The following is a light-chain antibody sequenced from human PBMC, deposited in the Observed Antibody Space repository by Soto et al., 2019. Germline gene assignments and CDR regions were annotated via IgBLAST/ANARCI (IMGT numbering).Light chain of an antibody. CDR1: QSVSSTF. Sequence: EIVLTQSPGTLSLSPGDSATLSCRASQSVSSTFLAWYQHKPGRPPRLLIHGASSRATGIPDRFTGSGSGTDFTLTISRLEPEDFAVYYCQQHGASITFGGGTRVENK. V-gene: IGKV3-20*01. CDR3: QQHGASIT. J-gene: IGKJ4*01. CDR2: GAS.